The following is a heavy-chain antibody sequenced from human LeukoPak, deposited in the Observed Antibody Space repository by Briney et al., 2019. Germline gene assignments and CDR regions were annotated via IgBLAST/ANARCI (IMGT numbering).Heavy chain of an antibody. Sequence: SETLSLTCTVSGGSMNNYYWSRVRQSPEKGLEWIGYISYSGSTNSNPSLKSRVTISLDTSKNQFSLKLTSVTAADTAVYYRASQKLLWFGELSYFDYWGQGTLVTVSS. CDR2: ISYSGST. CDR1: GGSMNNYY. J-gene: IGHJ4*02. CDR3: ASQKLLWFGELSYFDY. V-gene: IGHV4-59*01. D-gene: IGHD3-10*01.